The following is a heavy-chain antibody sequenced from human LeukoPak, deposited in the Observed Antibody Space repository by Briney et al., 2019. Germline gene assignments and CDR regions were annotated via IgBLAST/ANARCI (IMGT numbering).Heavy chain of an antibody. D-gene: IGHD2-2*01. CDR1: GRSISGGGYY. Sequence: SETLPLTCSVSGRSISGGGYYWSWIRLRPGKGLEWIGDIHESGTTSYKSSLKSRVIISIDRSKNHFSLRLSSVTGADTAVYYCAREGGPAAMDYWGQGMLVTVSS. V-gene: IGHV4-30-2*01. CDR3: AREGGPAAMDY. J-gene: IGHJ4*02. CDR2: IHESGTT.